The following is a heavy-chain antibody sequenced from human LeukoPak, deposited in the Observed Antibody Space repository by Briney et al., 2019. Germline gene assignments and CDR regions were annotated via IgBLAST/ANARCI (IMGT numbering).Heavy chain of an antibody. CDR3: ARGGRWLQPFDY. Sequence: SETLSLTCTVSGGSISSYYWSWIRQPPGKGLEWIGYIYYSGSTNYNPSLKCRVTISVDTSKNQFSLKLSSVTAADTAVYYCARGGRWLQPFDYWGQGTLVTVSS. J-gene: IGHJ4*02. CDR1: GGSISSYY. D-gene: IGHD5-24*01. V-gene: IGHV4-59*01. CDR2: IYYSGST.